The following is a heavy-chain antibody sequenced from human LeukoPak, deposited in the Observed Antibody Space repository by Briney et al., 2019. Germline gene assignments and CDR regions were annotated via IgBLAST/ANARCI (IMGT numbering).Heavy chain of an antibody. J-gene: IGHJ3*01. CDR1: GGSISSDY. CDR2: TYSSGST. Sequence: SETLSLTCTVSGGSISSDYWSWIRQPAGKGLQWIGRTYSSGSTSYSPSLKSRVTILLDTSKNQFSLNLSSVTAADTAVYYCARVTGSVAAFVWGQGTMVTVSS. CDR3: ARVTGSVAAFV. D-gene: IGHD2-15*01. V-gene: IGHV4-4*07.